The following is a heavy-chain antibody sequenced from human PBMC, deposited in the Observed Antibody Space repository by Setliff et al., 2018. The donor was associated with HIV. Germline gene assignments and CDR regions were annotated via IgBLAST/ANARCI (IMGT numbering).Heavy chain of an antibody. CDR3: ARGYTSGYLDY. J-gene: IGHJ4*02. D-gene: IGHD6-19*01. CDR2: ISHRGST. V-gene: IGHV4-34*01. Sequence: SETLSLTCAVYGGSFSGHYWSWFRQSPGKGLEWLGEISHRGSTNYNPSLRSRVTISLNTSKNQFSLNLGSVTAADTAVYYCARGYTSGYLDYWGQGTLVTVSS. CDR1: GGSFSGHY.